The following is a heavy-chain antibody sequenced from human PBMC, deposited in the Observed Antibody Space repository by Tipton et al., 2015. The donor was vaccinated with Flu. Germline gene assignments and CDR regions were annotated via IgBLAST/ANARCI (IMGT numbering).Heavy chain of an antibody. CDR2: IYYSSRGST. J-gene: IGHJ4*02. Sequence: GLVKPSETLSLTCNVSGDSITDYYWSWIRQPPGKGLEWKASIYYSSRGSTSHYPSVKSRVTMSVDTSNNHFYLKLRSVTAADTAVYYCARGSGSGTYLIFDLWGQGILATVSS. CDR1: GDSITDYY. V-gene: IGHV4-59*12. CDR3: ARGSGSGTYLIFDL. D-gene: IGHD3-10*01.